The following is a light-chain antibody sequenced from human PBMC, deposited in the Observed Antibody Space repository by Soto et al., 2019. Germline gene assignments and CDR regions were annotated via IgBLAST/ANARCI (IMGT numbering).Light chain of an antibody. J-gene: IGKJ2*01. Sequence: EIVLTQSPGTLSLSPGERATLSCRASQSVSSNYLAWYQQKSGQAPRLLIYGASSRATGIPDRFSGSGSGTDFTLTISKLEPEDFAVYYCQQYGNLPYAFGQGTELEI. CDR1: QSVSSNY. CDR3: QQYGNLPYA. CDR2: GAS. V-gene: IGKV3-20*01.